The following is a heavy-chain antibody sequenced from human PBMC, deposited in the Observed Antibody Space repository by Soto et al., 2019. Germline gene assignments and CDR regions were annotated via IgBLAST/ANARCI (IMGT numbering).Heavy chain of an antibody. D-gene: IGHD3-10*01. V-gene: IGHV1-69*17. J-gene: IGHJ6*04. CDR2: IIPISGIA. Sequence: QVQLVQSGAEAKKPGYSVKVSCKASRGIISSYAISWVRHAPGQVLEWLGGIIPISGIANYAQKFQGRVTITADNSTSTGYMELSRLRSEDTAGYYCAGSPTITMDRDKGRDVWVGESTVTVST. CDR1: RGIISSYA. CDR3: AGSPTITMDRDKGRDV.